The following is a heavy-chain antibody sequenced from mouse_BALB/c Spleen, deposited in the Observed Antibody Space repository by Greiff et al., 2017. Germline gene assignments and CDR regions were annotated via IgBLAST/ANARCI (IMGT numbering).Heavy chain of an antibody. D-gene: IGHD1-1*01. CDR2: IYPGDGDT. V-gene: IGHV1-87*01. J-gene: IGHJ2*01. CDR1: GYPFTSYW. Sequence: VQLQQSGAELARPGASVKLSCKASGYPFTSYWMQWVKQRPGQGLEWIGAIYPGDGDTRYTHKFKGKATLTADKSSSTAYMQLSSLASGDSAVYYCAGSTTVGDFDYWGQGTTLTVSS. CDR3: AGSTTVGDFDY.